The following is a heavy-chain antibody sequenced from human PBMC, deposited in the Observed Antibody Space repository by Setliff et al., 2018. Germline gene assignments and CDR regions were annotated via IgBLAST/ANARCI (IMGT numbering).Heavy chain of an antibody. J-gene: IGHJ4*02. D-gene: IGHD2-15*01. CDR2: IDWDDDK. CDR1: GFSLSTSGMC. CDR3: ARIYCSGGSCYLDY. Sequence: SGPTLVNPTQTLTLTCTFSGFSLSTSGMCVSWIRQPPGKALEWLARIDWDDDKYYSTSLKTRLTISKDTSKNQVVLTMTNMDPVDTATYYCARIYCSGGSCYLDYWGQGTQVTVSS. V-gene: IGHV2-70*11.